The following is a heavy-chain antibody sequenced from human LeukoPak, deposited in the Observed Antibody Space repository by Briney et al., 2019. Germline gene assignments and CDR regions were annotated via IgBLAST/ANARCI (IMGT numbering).Heavy chain of an antibody. Sequence: GGSLRLSCAASGFTFSSYWMSWVRQAPGKGLEWVANIKQDGSEKYYVDSVKGRFTISRDNAKNSLYLQMNSLRAEDTAVYYCARAGQLIHYYYMDVWGKGTTVTVSS. V-gene: IGHV3-7*01. J-gene: IGHJ6*03. D-gene: IGHD3-16*01. CDR2: IKQDGSEK. CDR3: ARAGQLIHYYYMDV. CDR1: GFTFSSYW.